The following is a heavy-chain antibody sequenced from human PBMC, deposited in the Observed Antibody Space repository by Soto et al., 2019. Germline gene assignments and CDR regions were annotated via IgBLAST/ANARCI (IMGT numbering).Heavy chain of an antibody. Sequence: LSLTCTVSGGSISSGGYYWSWIRQHPGKGLEWIGYIYYSGGTYYNPSLKSRVTISVDTSKNQFSLKLSSVTAADTAVYYCARYCSGGSCYPDEFYYYYGMDVWGQGTTVTVSS. D-gene: IGHD2-15*01. CDR3: ARYCSGGSCYPDEFYYYYGMDV. V-gene: IGHV4-31*03. CDR1: GGSISSGGYY. CDR2: IYYSGGT. J-gene: IGHJ6*02.